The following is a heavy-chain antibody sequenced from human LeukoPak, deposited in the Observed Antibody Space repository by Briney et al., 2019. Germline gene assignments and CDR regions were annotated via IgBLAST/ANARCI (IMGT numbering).Heavy chain of an antibody. J-gene: IGHJ6*03. CDR2: IYYSGST. CDR3: ARGFGVTTYYYMDV. D-gene: IGHD4-17*01. Sequence: PSETLSLTCTVSGGSISSYYWSWIRQPPGKGLEWIGYIYYSGSTNYNPSLKSRVTISVDTSKNQFSLKLSSVTAADTAVYYCARGFGVTTYYYMDVWGKGTTVTVS. V-gene: IGHV4-59*12. CDR1: GGSISSYY.